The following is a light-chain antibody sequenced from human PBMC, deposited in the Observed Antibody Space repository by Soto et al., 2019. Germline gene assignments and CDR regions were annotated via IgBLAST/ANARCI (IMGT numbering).Light chain of an antibody. J-gene: IGKJ5*01. Sequence: DIVMTQSALSLPVTPGEPASISCRSSQSLLHSNGYNYLDWYLQKPGQSPQLLIYLGSNRASGVPDRFSGSGSGTDFTLKISRVEAEDVGVYYCMQALQTPGFGQGTRLEIK. CDR1: QSLLHSNGYNY. CDR3: MQALQTPG. CDR2: LGS. V-gene: IGKV2-28*01.